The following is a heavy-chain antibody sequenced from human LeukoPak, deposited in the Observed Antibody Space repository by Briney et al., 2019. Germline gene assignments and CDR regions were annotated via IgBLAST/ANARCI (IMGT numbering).Heavy chain of an antibody. V-gene: IGHV4-59*01. D-gene: IGHD1-26*01. J-gene: IGHJ4*02. Sequence: SETLSLTCTVSGGSISSYYWSWIRQPPGKGLEWIGYIYYSGSTNYNPSLKSRVTISVDTSKNQFSLKLSSVTAADTAVYYCAGVGATHPYYFDYWGQGTLVTVSS. CDR1: GGSISSYY. CDR3: AGVGATHPYYFDY. CDR2: IYYSGST.